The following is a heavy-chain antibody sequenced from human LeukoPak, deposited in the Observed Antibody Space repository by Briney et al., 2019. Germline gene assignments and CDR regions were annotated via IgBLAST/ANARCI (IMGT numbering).Heavy chain of an antibody. CDR1: GGSISSGGYY. D-gene: IGHD3-10*01. CDR2: IYHSGST. J-gene: IGHJ5*02. CDR3: ARVTDYYGTNWFDP. Sequence: PSETLSLTCTVSGGSISSGGYYWSWIRQPPGKGLEWIGYIYHSGSTYYNPSLKSRVTISVDRSKNQFSLNLSSVTAADTAVYYCARVTDYYGTNWFDPWGQGTLVTVSS. V-gene: IGHV4-30-2*01.